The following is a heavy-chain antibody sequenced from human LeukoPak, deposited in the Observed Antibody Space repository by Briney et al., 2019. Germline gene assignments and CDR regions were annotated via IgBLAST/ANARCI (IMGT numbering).Heavy chain of an antibody. D-gene: IGHD5-18*01. Sequence: SETLSLTCAVYGGSFSGYYWSWIRQPPGKGLEWIGEINHSGSTNYNPSLKSRVTISVDTSKNQFSLKLSSVTAADTAVYYCARVLGMRYSYGYVKFDYWGQGTLVTVSS. CDR1: GGSFSGYY. J-gene: IGHJ4*02. V-gene: IGHV4-34*01. CDR2: INHSGST. CDR3: ARVLGMRYSYGYVKFDY.